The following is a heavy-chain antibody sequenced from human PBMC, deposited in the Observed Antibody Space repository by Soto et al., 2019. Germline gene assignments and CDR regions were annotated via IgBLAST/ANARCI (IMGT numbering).Heavy chain of an antibody. CDR1: AGSLSSGGYY. CDR3: ATSHPYVSLAGYRYNWFDP. D-gene: IGHD3-9*01. J-gene: IGHJ5*02. V-gene: IGHV4-31*03. Sequence: SETLSLTCTVSAGSLSSGGYYWSWIRQHPGKGLGWIGYINYSGSTYYNPSLKSRVTRSVDTSKNQCSLKLSSVTAAETAVYYCATSHPYVSLAGYRYNWFDPWGQGTLVTVSS. CDR2: INYSGST.